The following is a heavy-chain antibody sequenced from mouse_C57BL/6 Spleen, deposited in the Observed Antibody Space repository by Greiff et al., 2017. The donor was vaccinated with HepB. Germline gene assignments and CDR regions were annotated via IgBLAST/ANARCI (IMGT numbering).Heavy chain of an antibody. CDR3: ARSDYYGSSEYYFDY. Sequence: EVQLQHSGPELVKPGASVKISCKASGYSFTGYYMNWVKQSPEKSLEWIGEINPSTGGTTYNQKFKAKATLTVDKSSSTAYMQLKSLTSEDSAVYYCARSDYYGSSEYYFDYWGQGTTLTVSS. CDR1: GYSFTGYY. D-gene: IGHD1-1*01. J-gene: IGHJ2*01. V-gene: IGHV1-42*01. CDR2: INPSTGGT.